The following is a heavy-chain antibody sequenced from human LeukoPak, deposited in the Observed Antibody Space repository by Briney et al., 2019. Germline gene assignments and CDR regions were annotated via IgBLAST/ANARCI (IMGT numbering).Heavy chain of an antibody. Sequence: GGSLRLSCAASGFTFNDYYMSWIRQAPGKGLVWVSRITRDGSSTTYADSVKGRFTTSRDNAKNTLYLQMDSLRDDDTAVYYCARDPGYESWSPFWGGMDVWGNGTTVIVSS. V-gene: IGHV3-74*01. J-gene: IGHJ6*04. CDR3: ARDPGYESWSPFWGGMDV. CDR2: ITRDGSST. D-gene: IGHD3-16*01. CDR1: GFTFNDYY.